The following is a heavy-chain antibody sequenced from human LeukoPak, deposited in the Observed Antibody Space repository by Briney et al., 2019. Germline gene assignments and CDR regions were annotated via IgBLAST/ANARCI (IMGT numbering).Heavy chain of an antibody. Sequence: SETLSLTCTVSGGSIIRSTYYWSWIRQPPGKGPEWIGSIYFSGSTYYNPSLESRVTISVDTSKNDFSLKLSSVTAADTAVYYCARRQNTDRSAVKGAFDIWGQGTMVTVSS. J-gene: IGHJ3*02. D-gene: IGHD3-22*01. CDR2: IYFSGST. V-gene: IGHV4-39*02. CDR1: GGSIIRSTYY. CDR3: ARRQNTDRSAVKGAFDI.